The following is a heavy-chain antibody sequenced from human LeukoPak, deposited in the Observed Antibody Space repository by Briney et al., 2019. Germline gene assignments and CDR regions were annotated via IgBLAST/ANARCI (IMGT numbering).Heavy chain of an antibody. CDR2: ISAYNGNT. CDR1: GYTFTSYG. J-gene: IGHJ4*02. Sequence: ASVKVSCKASGYTFTSYGISWVRQAPGQGLEWMGWISAYNGNTNYAQKLQGRVTMTTDTSTNTAYMELRSLRSDDTAVYYCARDGDDYVWGSYRYTVLDRDYWGQGTLVTVSS. V-gene: IGHV1-18*01. D-gene: IGHD3-16*02. CDR3: ARDGDDYVWGSYRYTVLDRDY.